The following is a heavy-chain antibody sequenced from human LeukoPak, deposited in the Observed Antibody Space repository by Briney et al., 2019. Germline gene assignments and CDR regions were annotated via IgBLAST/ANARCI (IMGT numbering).Heavy chain of an antibody. CDR3: ARRYYGSGSYYNWFDP. D-gene: IGHD3-10*01. V-gene: IGHV5-51*01. J-gene: IGHJ5*02. CDR2: TNPGDSDT. Sequence: GESLKISCKGSGYIFNSYWIGWVRQMPGKGLEWMGITNPGDSDTRYSPSFQGQVTISADKSISTAYLQWSSLKASDTAMYYCARRYYGSGSYYNWFDPWGQGTLVTV. CDR1: GYIFNSYW.